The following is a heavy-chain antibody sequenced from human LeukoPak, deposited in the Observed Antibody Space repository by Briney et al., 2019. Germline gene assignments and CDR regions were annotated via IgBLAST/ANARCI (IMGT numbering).Heavy chain of an antibody. Sequence: DSVEGRFTISRDSSENTLSLQMNSLRAEDTAVYYCARDGKSIFGVVIRFDYWGQGTLVTVSS. J-gene: IGHJ4*02. CDR3: ARDGKSIFGVVIRFDY. V-gene: IGHV3-30*01. D-gene: IGHD3-3*01.